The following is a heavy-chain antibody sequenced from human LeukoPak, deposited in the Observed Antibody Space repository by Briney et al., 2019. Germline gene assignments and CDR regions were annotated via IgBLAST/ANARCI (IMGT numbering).Heavy chain of an antibody. CDR1: GGSISSYY. Sequence: SETLSLTCTVSGGSISSYYWSWIRQPPGKGLEWIGYIYHSGSTYYNPSLKSRVTISVDRSKNQFSLKLNSVTAADTAVYYCARGSAMMGGAGLDYWGQGTQVTVSS. CDR2: IYHSGST. CDR3: ARGSAMMGGAGLDY. D-gene: IGHD3-22*01. V-gene: IGHV4-59*12. J-gene: IGHJ4*02.